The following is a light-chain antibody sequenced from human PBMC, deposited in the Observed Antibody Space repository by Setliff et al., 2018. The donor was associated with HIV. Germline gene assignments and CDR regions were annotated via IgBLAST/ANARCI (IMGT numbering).Light chain of an antibody. CDR2: YDS. V-gene: IGLV3-21*04. Sequence: SYELTQPPSVSVAPGTTARITCGGNNIGSEGVHWYQQKPDQAPVLVIYYDSDRPSGIPERFSGSKSGNTATLTISRVEAGDEADYYCQVWHSSSDHPYVFGTGTKVTVL. CDR3: QVWHSSSDHPYV. J-gene: IGLJ1*01. CDR1: NIGSEG.